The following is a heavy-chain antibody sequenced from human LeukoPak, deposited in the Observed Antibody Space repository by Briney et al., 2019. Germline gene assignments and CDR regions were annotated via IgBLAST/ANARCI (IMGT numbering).Heavy chain of an antibody. D-gene: IGHD3-22*01. J-gene: IGHJ3*02. Sequence: GGSLRLSCAASGFTFRSYWMHWVRQAPGKGLVWVSRIDSDGSSIRYADSVKGRFTISRDNGKNTLYLQMNSLRAEDTAVYYCARSYYYYDTSAYYYVFGAFDMWGQGTMVTVSS. CDR2: IDSDGSSI. CDR3: ARSYYYYDTSAYYYVFGAFDM. CDR1: GFTFRSYW. V-gene: IGHV3-74*01.